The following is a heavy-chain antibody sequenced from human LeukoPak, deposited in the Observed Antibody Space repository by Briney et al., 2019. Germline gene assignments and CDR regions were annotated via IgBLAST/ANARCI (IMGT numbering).Heavy chain of an antibody. CDR1: GFTFSRFG. J-gene: IGHJ4*02. CDR3: ARDSGYSYADDY. V-gene: IGHV3-48*02. Sequence: GGSLRLSCAASGFTFSRFGMQWVRQAPGKGLEWVSYITYNSGTIFYADSVKGRFTISRDNAKDPLYLQMSSLRDEDTAVYYCARDSGYSYADDYWGQGTLVTVSS. D-gene: IGHD5-18*01. CDR2: ITYNSGTI.